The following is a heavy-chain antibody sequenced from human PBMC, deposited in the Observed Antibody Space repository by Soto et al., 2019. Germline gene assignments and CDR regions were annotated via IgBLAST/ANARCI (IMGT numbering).Heavy chain of an antibody. CDR1: GRSIRGYH. J-gene: IGHJ5*02. V-gene: IGHV4-59*01. Sequence: SETLSLTCRISGRSIRGYHWNCIRPTPRKGVEWIRYLHNSGNAKYSSSLNSRVTISVDMSEQKSSLKLTSVTAADTSVYWCARDPVDGYASFDNWGQGAQVTVSS. CDR2: LHNSGNA. CDR3: ARDPVDGYASFDN. D-gene: IGHD5-12*01.